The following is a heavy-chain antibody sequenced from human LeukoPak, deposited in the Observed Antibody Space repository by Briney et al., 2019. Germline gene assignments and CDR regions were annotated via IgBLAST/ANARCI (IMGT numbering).Heavy chain of an antibody. CDR3: ARDGRGIYGSGTLGP. J-gene: IGHJ5*02. D-gene: IGHD3-10*01. CDR2: INPNSGGT. Sequence: ASVKVSCKASGYTFTGYYMHWVRQAPGQGLEWMGWINPNSGGTNYAQKFQGRVTTTRDTSISTAYMELSRLRSDDTAVYYCARDGRGIYGSGTLGPWGQGTLVTVSS. V-gene: IGHV1-2*02. CDR1: GYTFTGYY.